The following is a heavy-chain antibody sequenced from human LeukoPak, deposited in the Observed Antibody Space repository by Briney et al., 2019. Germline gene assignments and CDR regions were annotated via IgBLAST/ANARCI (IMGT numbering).Heavy chain of an antibody. D-gene: IGHD3-3*02. Sequence: GGSLRLSCAASGFTFSSYWTSWVRQAPGKGLEWVANIKQDGSEKYYVDSVKGRFTISRDNAKNSLYLQMNSLRAEDTAVYYCARGGIRAFDIWGQGTMVTVSS. CDR2: IKQDGSEK. J-gene: IGHJ3*02. CDR3: ARGGIRAFDI. CDR1: GFTFSSYW. V-gene: IGHV3-7*01.